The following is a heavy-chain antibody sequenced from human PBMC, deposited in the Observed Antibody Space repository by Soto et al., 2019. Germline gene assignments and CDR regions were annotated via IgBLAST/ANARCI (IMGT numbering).Heavy chain of an antibody. J-gene: IGHJ5*02. D-gene: IGHD2-2*01. Sequence: QVQLVQSGAEVKKPGASVKVSCKASGYTFTSYDINWVRQATGQGLEWMGWMNPNSGNTGYAQKFQGRVTMTRNTSISTAYMELNSLRSEDWSAYLCARQPVGGINRFYPWGQGTLVTVSS. V-gene: IGHV1-8*01. CDR3: ARQPVGGINRFYP. CDR1: GYTFTSYD. CDR2: MNPNSGNT.